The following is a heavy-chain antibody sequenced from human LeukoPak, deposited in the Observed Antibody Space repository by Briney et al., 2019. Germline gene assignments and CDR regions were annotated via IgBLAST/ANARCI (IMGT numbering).Heavy chain of an antibody. J-gene: IGHJ5*02. Sequence: PSQTLSLTCTVSGGSISSGGYYWSWIRQHPGKGLEWIGYIYYSGSTYYNPSLKSRVTISVDTSKNQFSLKLSSVTAADTAVYYCARGHGYYSSTSCYASATFDPWGQGTLVTVSS. CDR3: ARGHGYYSSTSCYASATFDP. V-gene: IGHV4-31*03. CDR1: GGSISSGGYY. CDR2: IYYSGST. D-gene: IGHD2-2*01.